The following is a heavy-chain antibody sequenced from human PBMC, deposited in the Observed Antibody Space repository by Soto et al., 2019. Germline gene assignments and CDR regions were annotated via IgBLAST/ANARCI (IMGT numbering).Heavy chain of an antibody. Sequence: SETLSLTCTVSGGSISSSSYYWGWIRQPPGKGLEWIGSIYYSGSTYYNPSLKSRVTISVDTSKNQFSLKLSSVTAADTAVYYCARLNFWSGCYFDYWGQGTLVTVSS. V-gene: IGHV4-39*01. CDR1: GGSISSSSYY. D-gene: IGHD3-3*01. J-gene: IGHJ4*02. CDR3: ARLNFWSGCYFDY. CDR2: IYYSGST.